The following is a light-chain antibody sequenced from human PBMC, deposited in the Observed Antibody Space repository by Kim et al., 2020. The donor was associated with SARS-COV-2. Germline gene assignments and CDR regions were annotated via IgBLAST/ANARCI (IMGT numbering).Light chain of an antibody. CDR2: DAS. J-gene: IGKJ4*01. CDR3: QQYGASSLT. Sequence: PGERATLSCRASQSVSNSRLAWYQQKPGQAPRLLIYDASSRATGITDRFSGSWSGTDFTLTISRLEPEDFAVYYCQQYGASSLTFGGGTKVDIK. CDR1: QSVSNSR. V-gene: IGKV3-20*01.